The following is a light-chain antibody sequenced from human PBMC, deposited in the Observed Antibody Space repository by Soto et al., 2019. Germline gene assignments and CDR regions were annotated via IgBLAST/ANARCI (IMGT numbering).Light chain of an antibody. CDR3: CSYAGISTFVV. V-gene: IGLV2-23*03. Sequence: QSALTQPASVSGSPGQSITTSCTGTSSDVGTYNLVSWYQQHPGKAPKLMIYEGSKRPSGVSNRFSGSKSGNTASLTISGLQAEDEADYYCCSYAGISTFVVFGGGTKLTVL. CDR2: EGS. J-gene: IGLJ2*01. CDR1: SSDVGTYNL.